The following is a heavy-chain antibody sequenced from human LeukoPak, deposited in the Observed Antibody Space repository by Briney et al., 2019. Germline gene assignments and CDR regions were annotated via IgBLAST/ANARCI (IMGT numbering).Heavy chain of an antibody. J-gene: IGHJ6*03. Sequence: GGSLRLSCAASGFTFSSYSMNWVRQAPGKGLEWVSSISSSSSYIYYADSVKGRFTISRDNAKNSLYLQVNSLRAEDTAVYYCARDRAYDRRNLQLWSRYYYYMDVWGKGTTVTVSS. D-gene: IGHD3-22*01. CDR3: ARDRAYDRRNLQLWSRYYYYMDV. V-gene: IGHV3-21*01. CDR2: ISSSSSYI. CDR1: GFTFSSYS.